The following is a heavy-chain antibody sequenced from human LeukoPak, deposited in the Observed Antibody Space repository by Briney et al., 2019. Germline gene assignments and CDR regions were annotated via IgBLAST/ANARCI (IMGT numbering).Heavy chain of an antibody. CDR1: GFTFTDYA. D-gene: IGHD2-15*01. J-gene: IGHJ4*02. CDR3: AKATLRTCSGARCYYFDS. Sequence: GGSLRLSCAASGFTFTDYAMSWVRQTPGKGLEWVATFSGWLDTTYYANSVRGRSTISRDTYNNTLDLQMISLRAEDTTTYYCAKATLRTCSGARCYYFDSWGQGALVLISS. V-gene: IGHV3-23*01. CDR2: FSGWLDTT.